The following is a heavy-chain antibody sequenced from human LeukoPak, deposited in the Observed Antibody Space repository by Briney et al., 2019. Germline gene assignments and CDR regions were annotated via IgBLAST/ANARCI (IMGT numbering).Heavy chain of an antibody. CDR1: GFTVSSNY. CDR3: ARDLGQSDSSGYYYVRVYYYYYGMDV. Sequence: PGGSLRLSCAASGFTVSSNYMSWVRQAPGKGLEWVSVIYSGGSTYYADSVKGRFTISRDNSKNTLYLQMNSLRAEDTAVYYCARDLGQSDSSGYYYVRVYYYYYGMDVWGQGTTVTVSS. CDR2: IYSGGST. J-gene: IGHJ6*02. V-gene: IGHV3-66*01. D-gene: IGHD3-22*01.